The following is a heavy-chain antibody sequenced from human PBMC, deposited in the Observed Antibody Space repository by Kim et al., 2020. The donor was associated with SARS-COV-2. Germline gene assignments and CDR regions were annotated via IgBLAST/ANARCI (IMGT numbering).Heavy chain of an antibody. D-gene: IGHD3-3*01. CDR1: GFTFSNAW. J-gene: IGHJ4*02. V-gene: IGHV3-15*01. CDR2: IKSKTDGGTT. Sequence: GGSLRLSCAASGFTFSNAWMSWVRQAPGKGLEWVGRIKSKTDGGTTDYAAPVKGRFTISRDDSKNTLYLQMNSLKTEDTAVYYCTTLRYYDFWSGYPHFDYWGQGTLVTVSS. CDR3: TTLRYYDFWSGYPHFDY.